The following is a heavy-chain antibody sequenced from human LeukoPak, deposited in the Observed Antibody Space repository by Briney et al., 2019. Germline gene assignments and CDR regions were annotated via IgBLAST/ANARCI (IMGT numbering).Heavy chain of an antibody. CDR2: IYTSGST. CDR3: ARDSGSYFWGEDFSAIHFDY. V-gene: IGHV4-4*07. D-gene: IGHD1-26*01. Sequence: MSSETLSLTCTVSGGSISSYYWSWIRQPAGKGLEWIGRIYTSGSTNYNPSLKSRVTISVDTSKNQFSLKLSSVTAADTAVYYCARDSGSYFWGEDFSAIHFDYWGQGTLVTVSS. CDR1: GGSISSYY. J-gene: IGHJ4*02.